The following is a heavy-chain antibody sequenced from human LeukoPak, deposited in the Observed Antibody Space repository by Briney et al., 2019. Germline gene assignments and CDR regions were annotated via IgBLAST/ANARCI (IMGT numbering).Heavy chain of an antibody. CDR3: AGISGWWAHDY. Sequence: GGSLGLCCAASGLTFTNYGMTWVRQAPGKGLEWVSSISGSGSDTYYADSVRGRFTISRDNSKNTLYVQMVSLRAEDTAIYYCAGISGWWAHDYWGQGTLVTVSS. CDR1: GLTFTNYG. D-gene: IGHD6-19*01. J-gene: IGHJ4*02. CDR2: ISGSGSDT. V-gene: IGHV3-23*01.